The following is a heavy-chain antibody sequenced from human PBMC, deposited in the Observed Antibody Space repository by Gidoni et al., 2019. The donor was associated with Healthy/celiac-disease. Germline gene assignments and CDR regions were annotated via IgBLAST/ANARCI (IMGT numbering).Heavy chain of an antibody. D-gene: IGHD6-25*01. J-gene: IGHJ5*02. CDR3: ARVGAAEAFQIENWFDP. Sequence: QVQLQQWGAGLLKPSETLSLTCAVYGGSFSGYYWSWIRQPPGKGLEWIGEINHSGSTNYNPSLKSRVTISVDTSKNQFSLKLSSVTAADTAVYYCARVGAAEAFQIENWFDPWGQGTLVTVSS. CDR2: INHSGST. V-gene: IGHV4-34*01. CDR1: GGSFSGYY.